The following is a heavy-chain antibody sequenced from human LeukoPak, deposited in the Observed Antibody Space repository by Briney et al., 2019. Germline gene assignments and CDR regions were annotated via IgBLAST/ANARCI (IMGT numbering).Heavy chain of an antibody. CDR2: ISWNSGSI. CDR1: GFTFDDYA. V-gene: IGHV3-9*01. CDR3: AKDIGDGYNYHAFDI. Sequence: GRSLRLSCAASGFTFDDYAMHWVRQAPGKGLEWVSGISWNSGSIGYADSVKGRFTISRDNAKNPLYLQMNSLRAEDTALYYCAKDIGDGYNYHAFDIWGQGTMVTVSS. J-gene: IGHJ3*02. D-gene: IGHD5-24*01.